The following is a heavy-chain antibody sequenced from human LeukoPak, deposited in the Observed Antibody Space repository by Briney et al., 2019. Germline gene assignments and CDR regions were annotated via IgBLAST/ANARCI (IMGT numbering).Heavy chain of an antibody. J-gene: IGHJ1*01. V-gene: IGHV3-30*04. CDR1: GFTFSSYA. CDR2: ISYDGSNK. D-gene: IGHD3-22*01. CDR3: ARAPTFYYYDSSGYFQH. Sequence: GGSLRLSCAASGFTFSSYAMHWVRQAPGKGLEWVAVISYDGSNKYYADSVKGRFTISRDNSKNTLYLQMNSLRAEDTAVYYCARAPTFYYYDSSGYFQHWGQGTLVTVSS.